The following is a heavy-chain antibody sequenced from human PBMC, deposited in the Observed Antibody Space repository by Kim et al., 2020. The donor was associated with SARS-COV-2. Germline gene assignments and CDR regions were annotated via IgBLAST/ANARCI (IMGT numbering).Heavy chain of an antibody. D-gene: IGHD3-10*01. J-gene: IGHJ4*02. CDR1: GFTFSIYS. CDR2: IGGGGSFT. CDR3: AKGGGPAFDY. V-gene: IGHV3-23*01. Sequence: GGSLRLSCAASGFTFSIYSMNWVRQAPGKGLEWVSVIGGGGSFTYYADSVKGRFTISRDNSKNTLYLQMNNLRDDDTAVYFCAKGGGPAFDYWGQGNLVTVSS.